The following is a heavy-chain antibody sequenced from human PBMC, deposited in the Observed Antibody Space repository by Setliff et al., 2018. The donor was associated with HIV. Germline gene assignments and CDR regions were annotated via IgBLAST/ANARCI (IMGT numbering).Heavy chain of an antibody. D-gene: IGHD1-26*01. Sequence: PSETLSLTCAVSGYSISSGYYWGWIRQPPGRGLEWIGNIYHTANTHYSPSLETRVAIFVDTSKNQFSLRLSSVTAADSAMYYCVRHDPPNSGRFYFDLWGRGTLVTVSS. V-gene: IGHV4-38-2*01. CDR2: IYHTANT. CDR3: VRHDPPNSGRFYFDL. CDR1: GYSISSGYY. J-gene: IGHJ4*01.